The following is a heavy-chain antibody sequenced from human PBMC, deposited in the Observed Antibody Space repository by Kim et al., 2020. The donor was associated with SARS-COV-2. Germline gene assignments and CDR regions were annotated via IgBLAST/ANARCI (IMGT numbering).Heavy chain of an antibody. V-gene: IGHV3-30*01. CDR3: AGFSGSYSAFDY. J-gene: IGHJ4*02. D-gene: IGHD1-26*01. Sequence: YADSVKGRFTISRDNAKNTLYLQMNSRGAEDTAVYYCAGFSGSYSAFDYWGQGTLVTVSS.